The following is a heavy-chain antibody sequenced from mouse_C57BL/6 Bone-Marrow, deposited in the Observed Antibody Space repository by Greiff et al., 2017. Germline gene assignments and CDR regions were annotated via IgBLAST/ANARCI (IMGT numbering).Heavy chain of an antibody. J-gene: IGHJ4*01. V-gene: IGHV1-64*01. CDR2: IYPNSGRT. Sequence: VQLQQSGAELVKPGASVKLSCKASGYTFTSYWMDWVKQRPGQGLEWIGMIYPNSGRTYYNEKFKSKATLTVEKDSSTAYMHLSSLTSDDSAVYYFAIPTMITTRGYYYAMDYWGQGTSVTVSS. CDR1: GYTFTSYW. CDR3: AIPTMITTRGYYYAMDY. D-gene: IGHD2-4*01.